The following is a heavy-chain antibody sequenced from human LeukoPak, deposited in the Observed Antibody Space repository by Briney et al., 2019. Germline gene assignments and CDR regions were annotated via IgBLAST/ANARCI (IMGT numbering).Heavy chain of an antibody. V-gene: IGHV4-38-2*02. D-gene: IGHD1-20*01. CDR2: IYHSGST. CDR3: ARDITGTTKAFDI. CDR1: GYSISSGYY. J-gene: IGHJ3*02. Sequence: SETLSLTCTVSGYSISSGYYWGWIRQPPGKGLEWIGSIYHSGSTYYNPSLKSRVTISVDTSKNQFSLKLSSVTAADTAVYYCARDITGTTKAFDIWGQGTMVTVSS.